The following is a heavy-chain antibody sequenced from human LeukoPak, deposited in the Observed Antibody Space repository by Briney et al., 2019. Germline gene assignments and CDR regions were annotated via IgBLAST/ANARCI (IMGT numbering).Heavy chain of an antibody. D-gene: IGHD2-15*01. Sequence: LAGGSLRLSCAASGFTFSSYAMHWVRQAPGKGLEYVSAISSNGGSTYYANSVKGRFTISRDNSKNTLYLQMGSLRAEDMAVYYCARGCSGGSCYVYWGQGTLVTVSS. CDR1: GFTFSSYA. CDR2: ISSNGGST. V-gene: IGHV3-64*01. CDR3: ARGCSGGSCYVY. J-gene: IGHJ4*02.